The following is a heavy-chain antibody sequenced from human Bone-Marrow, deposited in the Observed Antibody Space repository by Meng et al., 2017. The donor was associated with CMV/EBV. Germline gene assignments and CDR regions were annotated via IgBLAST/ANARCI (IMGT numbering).Heavy chain of an antibody. V-gene: IGHV3-23*03. CDR2: IYSGGSST. D-gene: IGHD3-3*01. CDR1: GFTFSSYA. J-gene: IGHJ6*02. CDR3: ARDGWSPGGFDV. Sequence: GESLKISCAASGFTFSSYAMSWVRQAPGKGLEWVSVIYSGGSSTYYADSVKGRFTISRDNAKSSLYLQMNSLRAEDTAVYYCARDGWSPGGFDVWGQGTTVTVSS.